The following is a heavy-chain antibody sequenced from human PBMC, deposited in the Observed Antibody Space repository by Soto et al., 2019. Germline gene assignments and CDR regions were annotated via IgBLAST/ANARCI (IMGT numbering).Heavy chain of an antibody. V-gene: IGHV3-11*01. CDR2: ISSSGSTI. J-gene: IGHJ6*03. D-gene: IGHD6-6*01. CDR1: GFTFSDYY. CDR3: ARDARIAARSVFYYYMDV. Sequence: GSLRLSCAASGFTFSDYYMSWIRQAPGKGLEWVSYISSSGSTIYYADSVKGRFTISRDNAKNSLYLQMNSLRAEDTAVYYCARDARIAARSVFYYYMDVWGKGTTVTVSS.